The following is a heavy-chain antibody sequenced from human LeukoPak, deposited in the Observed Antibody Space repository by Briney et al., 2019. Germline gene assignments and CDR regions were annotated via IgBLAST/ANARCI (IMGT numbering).Heavy chain of an antibody. V-gene: IGHV4-61*01. CDR2: IYYSGST. CDR3: AREWGGAFDI. CDR1: GDSITSSSSYY. Sequence: SETLSLTCTVSGDSITSSSSYYWGWIRQPPGKGLEWIGYIYYSGSTNYNPSLKSRVTISVDTSKNQFSLKLSSVTAADTAVYYCAREWGGAFDIWGQGTMVTVSS. D-gene: IGHD1-26*01. J-gene: IGHJ3*02.